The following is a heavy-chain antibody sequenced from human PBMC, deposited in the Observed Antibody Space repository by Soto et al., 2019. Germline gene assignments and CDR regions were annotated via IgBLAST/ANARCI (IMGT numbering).Heavy chain of an antibody. CDR2: IYSSGST. J-gene: IGHJ6*02. CDR3: AGRVAAPGRGMDV. CDR1: GGSLNSYY. V-gene: IGHV4-59*01. D-gene: IGHD6-13*01. Sequence: QVQLQESGPGLVKPSETLSLTCTVSGGSLNSYYWSWIRQPPGRGLEWIGDIYSSGSTNSNPSLKSRVTISVDTSKNQFSLKLSSVTAADTAVYYCAGRVAAPGRGMDVWGQGTTVTVSS.